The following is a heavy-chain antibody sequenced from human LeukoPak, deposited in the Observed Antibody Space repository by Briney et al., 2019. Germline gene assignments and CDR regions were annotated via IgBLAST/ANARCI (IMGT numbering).Heavy chain of an antibody. CDR1: GGSISSNNW. Sequence: TSETLSLTRAVSGGSISSNNWWNWVRQPPGKGLEWIGEINHSGSTNYNPSLKSRVTISVDTSKNQFSLKLSSVTAADTAVYYCARLKGRGIAAAGTFSYYYYMDVWGKGTTVTIPS. D-gene: IGHD6-13*01. CDR2: INHSGST. CDR3: ARLKGRGIAAAGTFSYYYYMDV. V-gene: IGHV4-4*02. J-gene: IGHJ6*03.